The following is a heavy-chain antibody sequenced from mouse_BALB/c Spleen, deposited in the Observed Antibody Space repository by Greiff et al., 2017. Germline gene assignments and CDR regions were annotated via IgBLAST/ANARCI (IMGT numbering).Heavy chain of an antibody. J-gene: IGHJ3*01. CDR2: IYPYNGGT. CDR1: GYTFTDYN. V-gene: IGHV1S29*02. Sequence: EVHLVESGPELVKPGASVKISCKASGYTFTDYNMHWVKQSHGKSLEWIGYIYPYNGGTGYNQKFKSKATLTVDNSSSTAYMELRSLTSGDSAVYYCARSGGQAWFAYWGQGTLVTVSA. CDR3: ARSGGQAWFAY. D-gene: IGHD6-1*01.